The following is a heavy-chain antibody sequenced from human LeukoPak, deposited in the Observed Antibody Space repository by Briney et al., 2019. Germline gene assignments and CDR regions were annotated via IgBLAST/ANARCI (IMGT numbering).Heavy chain of an antibody. J-gene: IGHJ4*02. CDR2: INGDGSST. D-gene: IGHD6-13*01. CDR3: ARDTGGAAAGT. CDR1: GFTFSSSR. V-gene: IGHV3-74*01. Sequence: GGSLRLSCAASGFTFSSSRMHWVRQPPGKGPVWVTRINGDGSSTSYADSVKGRFTISRDNADNTLYLQMNSLRAEDTAVYYCARDTGGAAAGTWGQGTLVTVSS.